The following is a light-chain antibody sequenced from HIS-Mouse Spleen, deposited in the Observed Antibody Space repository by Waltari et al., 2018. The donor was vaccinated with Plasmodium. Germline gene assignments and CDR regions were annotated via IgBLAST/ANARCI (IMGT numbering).Light chain of an antibody. CDR3: QSADSSGTYVV. V-gene: IGLV3-25*03. J-gene: IGLJ2*01. CDR1: ALPKPY. Sequence: SHELTQPPSVSVPPGQTARIPCSEDALPKPYDYWYHQKPGQAPVLVIYKDSDRPSGIPERFSGSSSGTTVTLTISGVQAEDEADYYCQSADSSGTYVVFGGGTKLTVL. CDR2: KDS.